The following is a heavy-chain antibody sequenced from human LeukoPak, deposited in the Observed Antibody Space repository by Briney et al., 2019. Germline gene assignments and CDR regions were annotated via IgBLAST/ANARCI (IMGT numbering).Heavy chain of an antibody. Sequence: GSLRPSLAASGITFSSHCMHRVRQAPGKGLGGVAVISYDGSNIYYADSVKGRFTISRDNSKNTLYLQMNSLRAEDTAVYYCAKSSFRLFTAAPEDYWGQGTLVSVCS. V-gene: IGHV3-30*18. CDR2: ISYDGSNI. CDR1: GITFSSHC. D-gene: IGHD6-13*01. J-gene: IGHJ4*02. CDR3: AKSSFRLFTAAPEDY.